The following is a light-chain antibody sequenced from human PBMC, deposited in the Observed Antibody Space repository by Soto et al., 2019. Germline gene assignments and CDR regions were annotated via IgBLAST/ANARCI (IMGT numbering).Light chain of an antibody. CDR1: QSVSSN. Sequence: EIVMTQSPATLSVSPGERATLSCRASQSVSSNLAWYQQKPGQAPRLLIYGASTRATGIPARFSGSGSGTEFTLTISSLQSEDFAAYYCHQYNSWPRTFGQGTKVDIK. CDR3: HQYNSWPRT. V-gene: IGKV3-15*01. CDR2: GAS. J-gene: IGKJ1*01.